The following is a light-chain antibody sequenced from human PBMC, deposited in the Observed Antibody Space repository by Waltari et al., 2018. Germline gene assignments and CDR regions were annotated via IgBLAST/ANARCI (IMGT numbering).Light chain of an antibody. CDR1: QSVSRDY. J-gene: IGKJ4*01. V-gene: IGKV3-20*01. Sequence: ETVLAQSPGTLSLSLGDSATLSCRASQSVSRDYLAWYQQKPGQAPRLLIYGASSRATCIPARFSGSGSGTDFTLTITRLEPEDFAVYYCQQYGSSPLTFGGGTKVDIK. CDR2: GAS. CDR3: QQYGSSPLT.